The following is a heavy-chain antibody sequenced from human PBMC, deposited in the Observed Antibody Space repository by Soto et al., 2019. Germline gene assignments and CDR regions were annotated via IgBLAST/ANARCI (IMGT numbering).Heavy chain of an antibody. CDR3: ARGRGLAARPQHLDH. J-gene: IGHJ4*02. V-gene: IGHV3-30*04. CDR2: ISYDGKEK. D-gene: IGHD6-6*01. CDR1: GSLLRGYA. Sequence: QVQLVESGGGVFKLGGSLRLSCATSGSLLRGYAMHGARQTPGKGLEWVAVISYDGKEKYYADSAEGRFTISRESSGVTLYLQMSSLRVEDTAVYYCARGRGLAARPQHLDHWGQGTLVTVSS.